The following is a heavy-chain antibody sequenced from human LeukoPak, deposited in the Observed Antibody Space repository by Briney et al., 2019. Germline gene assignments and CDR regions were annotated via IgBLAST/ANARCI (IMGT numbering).Heavy chain of an antibody. V-gene: IGHV3-33*01. CDR1: GFTFSSYG. D-gene: IGHD4-17*01. Sequence: SGRSLRLSCAASGFTFSSYGMHWVRQAPGKGLEWVAVIWYDGSNKYYADSVKGRFTISRDNSKNTLYLQMNSLRAEDTAVYYCARRRRMFDTVTTDYYYYYMDVWGKGTTVTVSS. J-gene: IGHJ6*03. CDR3: ARRRRMFDTVTTDYYYYYMDV. CDR2: IWYDGSNK.